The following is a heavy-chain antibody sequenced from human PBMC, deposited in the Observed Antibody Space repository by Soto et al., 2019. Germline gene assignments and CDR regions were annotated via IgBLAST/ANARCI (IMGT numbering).Heavy chain of an antibody. CDR2: ISGSGGST. Sequence: GGSLRLSCAASGFTFSSYAMSWVRQAPGKGLEWVSAISGSGGSTYYADSVKGRFTISRDNSKNTLYLQMNSLRAEDTAVYYCAKARTRSSWYAPIDYWGQGTLVTVSS. V-gene: IGHV3-23*01. J-gene: IGHJ4*02. D-gene: IGHD6-13*01. CDR1: GFTFSSYA. CDR3: AKARTRSSWYAPIDY.